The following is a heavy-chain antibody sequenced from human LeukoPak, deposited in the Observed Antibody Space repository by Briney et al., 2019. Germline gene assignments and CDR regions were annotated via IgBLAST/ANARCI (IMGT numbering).Heavy chain of an antibody. Sequence: ASVKVSCKASGYTFTSYYMHWVRQAPGQGLEWMGIINPSGGSTSYAQKFQGRVTMTRDTSTSTVYMELSSLRSEDTAVYYCARDMVVAARTSHNWFDPWGQGTLVTVSS. D-gene: IGHD2-15*01. CDR1: GYTFTSYY. CDR2: INPSGGST. CDR3: ARDMVVAARTSHNWFDP. V-gene: IGHV1-46*01. J-gene: IGHJ5*02.